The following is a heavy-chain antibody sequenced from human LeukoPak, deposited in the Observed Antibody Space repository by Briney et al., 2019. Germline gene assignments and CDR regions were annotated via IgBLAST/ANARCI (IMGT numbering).Heavy chain of an antibody. CDR3: AVMVRGVNFDY. V-gene: IGHV3-23*01. D-gene: IGHD3-10*01. CDR1: GFTFSTFA. J-gene: IGHJ4*02. CDR2: IFPSGGEI. Sequence: GGSLRLSCAASGFTFSTFAMIWVRQPPGKGLEWVSSIFPSGGEIHYADSVRGRFTISRVNSKSTLSLQMNSLRAEDTAVYYCAVMVRGVNFDYWGQGTLVTVSS.